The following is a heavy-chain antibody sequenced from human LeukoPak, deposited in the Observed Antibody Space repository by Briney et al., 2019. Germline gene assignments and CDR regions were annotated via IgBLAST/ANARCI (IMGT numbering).Heavy chain of an antibody. J-gene: IGHJ5*02. CDR2: ISAYNGNT. CDR1: GYTFTNYG. D-gene: IGHD2-2*01. CDR3: ARDSCSSTSCYGNWFDP. V-gene: IGHV1-18*01. Sequence: ASVKVSCKASGYTFTNYGISWVRQAPGQGLEWMGWISAYNGNTNYAQKLQGRVTMTTDTSTSTAYMELRSLRSDDTAVYYCARDSCSSTSCYGNWFDPWGQGTLVTVSS.